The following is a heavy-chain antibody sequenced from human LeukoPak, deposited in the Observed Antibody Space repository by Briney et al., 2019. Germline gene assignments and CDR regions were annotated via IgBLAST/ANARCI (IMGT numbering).Heavy chain of an antibody. D-gene: IGHD2-21*01. V-gene: IGHV3-53*01. CDR3: ARVGGDQVGY. CDR2: IYNKGNT. J-gene: IGHJ4*02. CDR1: GLTVSSKY. Sequence: GGSLRLSCAASGLTVSSKYMSWVRQAPGKGLEWVSVIYNKGNTHYADSVKGRFIISRDNSKNTLYLQMNSLRVEDTAVYYCARVGGDQVGYWGQGTLVTVSS.